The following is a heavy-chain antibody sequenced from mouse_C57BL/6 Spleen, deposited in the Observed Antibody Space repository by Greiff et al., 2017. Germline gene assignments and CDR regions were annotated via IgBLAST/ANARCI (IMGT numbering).Heavy chain of an antibody. D-gene: IGHD2-2*01. V-gene: IGHV1-52*01. J-gene: IGHJ2*01. CDR1: GYTFTSYW. Sequence: QVQLQQPGAELVRPGSSVKLSCKASGYTFTSYWMHWVKQRPIPGLEWIGNIDPSDSETHYNQKFKDKATLTVDKSSSTAYMQLSSLTSEDSAVYYCARSTMVTTCDYWGQGTTLTVSS. CDR2: IDPSDSET. CDR3: ARSTMVTTCDY.